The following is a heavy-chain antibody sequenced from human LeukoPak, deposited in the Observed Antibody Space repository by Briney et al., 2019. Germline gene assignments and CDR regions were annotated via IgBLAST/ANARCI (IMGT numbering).Heavy chain of an antibody. D-gene: IGHD3-3*01. Sequence: GGSLRLSCAASGFTFSSYNMNWVRQAPGKGLECISAISGSAGTTYYADSVKGRFTISRDNSKSTLYLQMSSLRAEDTAVYYCAKGALEWTYYFDYWGQGTLVTVSS. J-gene: IGHJ4*02. CDR1: GFTFSSYN. CDR2: ISGSAGTT. CDR3: AKGALEWTYYFDY. V-gene: IGHV3-23*01.